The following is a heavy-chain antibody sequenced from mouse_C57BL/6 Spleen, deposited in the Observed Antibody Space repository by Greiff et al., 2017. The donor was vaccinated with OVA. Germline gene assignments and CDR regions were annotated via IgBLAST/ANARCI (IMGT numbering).Heavy chain of an antibody. D-gene: IGHD3-2*02. Sequence: VQLQQSGPELVKPGASVKISCKASGYSFTSYYIHWVKQRPGQGLEWIGWIYPGSGNTKYNEKFKGKATMTADTSSSTAYMQLSSLTSEDSSVYACARGRTDQAARYFDYWGQGTTLTVSS. CDR2: IYPGSGNT. CDR1: GYSFTSYY. V-gene: IGHV1-66*01. J-gene: IGHJ2*01. CDR3: ARGRTDQAARYFDY.